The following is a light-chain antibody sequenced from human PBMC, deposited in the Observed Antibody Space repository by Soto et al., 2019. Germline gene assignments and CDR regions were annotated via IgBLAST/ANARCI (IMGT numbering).Light chain of an antibody. CDR2: GAS. V-gene: IGKV3-20*01. Sequence: EIVLTQSPGTLYLSPGERATLSCRASQSVSSSYLAWYQQKPGQAPRLLIYGASSRATGIPDSFSSSGSGTDLTLTISRLEPEDFAVYYCQQYGSSPPYTFGQGTKLEIK. CDR1: QSVSSSY. J-gene: IGKJ2*01. CDR3: QQYGSSPPYT.